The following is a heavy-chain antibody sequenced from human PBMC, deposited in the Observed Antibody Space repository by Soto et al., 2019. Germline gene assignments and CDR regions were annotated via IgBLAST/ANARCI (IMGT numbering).Heavy chain of an antibody. CDR3: AKAWYHLRFLEWLLDYFDY. J-gene: IGHJ4*02. D-gene: IGHD3-3*01. CDR1: GFTFSSYG. Sequence: PGGLLRLSCAASGFTFSSYGMHWVRQAPGRGLEWVAVISYDGSNKYYADSVKGRSTISRDNSKNTLYLQMNSLRAEDTAVYYCAKAWYHLRFLEWLLDYFDYWGQGTLVTVSS. CDR2: ISYDGSNK. V-gene: IGHV3-30*18.